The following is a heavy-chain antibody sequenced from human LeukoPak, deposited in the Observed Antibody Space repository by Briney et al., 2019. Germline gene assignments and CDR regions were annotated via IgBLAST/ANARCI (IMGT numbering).Heavy chain of an antibody. CDR3: AKRHCSSTHCYAFDC. Sequence: GGSLRLSCATSGFTYSSCVMAWVRQAPGKGLEWVSSISGSGGSTYYADSVKGRFAISRDNSMNTLYLQMNSLTAEDTAVYYCAKRHCSSTHCYAFDCWGQGTLVTVSS. D-gene: IGHD2-2*01. CDR2: ISGSGGST. J-gene: IGHJ4*02. CDR1: GFTYSSCV. V-gene: IGHV3-23*01.